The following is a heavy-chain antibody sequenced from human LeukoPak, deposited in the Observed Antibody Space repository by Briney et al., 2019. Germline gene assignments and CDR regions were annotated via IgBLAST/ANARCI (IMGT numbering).Heavy chain of an antibody. Sequence: GGSLRLSCAASGFTFSNYGIHWVRQAPGKGPEWVAVISYDGLNKNHADSVKGRFTISRDNSRNTLSLQMNSLRVEDTAVYYCAKGVRSGYDRLDYWGQGALVTVSS. V-gene: IGHV3-30*18. CDR1: GFTFSNYG. D-gene: IGHD5-12*01. CDR3: AKGVRSGYDRLDY. CDR2: ISYDGLNK. J-gene: IGHJ4*02.